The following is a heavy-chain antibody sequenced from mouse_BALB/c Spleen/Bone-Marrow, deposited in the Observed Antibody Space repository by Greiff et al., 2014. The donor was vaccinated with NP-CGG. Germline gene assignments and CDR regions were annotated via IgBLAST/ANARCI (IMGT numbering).Heavy chain of an antibody. CDR3: ARRDGNYVGYFDY. D-gene: IGHD2-1*01. Sequence: VQLQQSGPELVKPGASVKISCKASGYTFTDYNMHWMKQSHGKSLEWIGYIYPYNGGTDYNQKFKNKATLTVDSSSSTAYMELRSLTSEDSAVYSCARRDGNYVGYFDYWGQGTTLTVSS. V-gene: IGHV1S29*02. CDR1: GYTFTDYN. J-gene: IGHJ2*01. CDR2: IYPYNGGT.